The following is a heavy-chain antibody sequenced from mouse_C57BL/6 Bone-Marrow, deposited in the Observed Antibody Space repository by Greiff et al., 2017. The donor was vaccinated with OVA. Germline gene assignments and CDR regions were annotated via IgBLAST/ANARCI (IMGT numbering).Heavy chain of an antibody. J-gene: IGHJ3*01. CDR3: ARERVTYAY. Sequence: VKLMESGAELARPGASVKLSCKASGYTFTSYGISWVKQRTGQGLEWIGEIYPRSGNTYYNEKFKGKATLTADKSSSTAYMELRSLTSEDSAVYFCARERVTYAYWGQGTLVTVSA. CDR1: GYTFTSYG. V-gene: IGHV1-81*01. D-gene: IGHD2-2*01. CDR2: IYPRSGNT.